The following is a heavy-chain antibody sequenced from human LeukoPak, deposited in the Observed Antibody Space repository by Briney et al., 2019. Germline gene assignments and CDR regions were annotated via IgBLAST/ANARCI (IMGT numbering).Heavy chain of an antibody. CDR3: ASWAFYHNLDV. CDR2: IKADGSGT. CDR1: GFTIGPYA. J-gene: IGHJ6*02. D-gene: IGHD2/OR15-2a*01. V-gene: IGHV3-43*02. Sequence: GGALRLSCAASGFTIGPYAMYWVRQGPGRGLEWVSVIKADGSGTFYADSVRGRFTTSRDNSKNSLYLQMNSLTSEDTALYYCASWAFYHNLDVWGQGTTVIVSS.